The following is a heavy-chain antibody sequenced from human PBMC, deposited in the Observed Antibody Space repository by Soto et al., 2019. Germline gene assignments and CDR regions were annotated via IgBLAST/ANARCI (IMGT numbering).Heavy chain of an antibody. CDR1: GGSFSGYY. CDR2: INHSGST. V-gene: IGHV4-34*01. Sequence: SETLSLTCVVYGGSFSGYYWNWIRQPPGKGLEWIGEINHSGSTNYNPSLKSRVTISVDTSKNQFSLKLSSVTAADTAVYYCARGQGIVVVAAYFDYWGQGTLVTVSS. D-gene: IGHD2-15*01. J-gene: IGHJ4*02. CDR3: ARGQGIVVVAAYFDY.